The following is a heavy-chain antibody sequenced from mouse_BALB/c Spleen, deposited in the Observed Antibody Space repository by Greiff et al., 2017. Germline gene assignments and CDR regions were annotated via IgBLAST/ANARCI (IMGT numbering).Heavy chain of an antibody. Sequence: EVQGVESGGGLVQPGGSLKLSCAASGFAFSSYDMSWVRQTPEKRLEWVAYISSGGGSTYYPDTVKGRFTISRDNAKNTLYLQMSSLKSEDTAMYYCGRRLAGSAGFAYWGQGTLVTVSA. CDR1: GFAFSSYD. J-gene: IGHJ3*01. D-gene: IGHD4-1*01. CDR3: GRRLAGSAGFAY. CDR2: ISSGGGST. V-gene: IGHV5-12-1*01.